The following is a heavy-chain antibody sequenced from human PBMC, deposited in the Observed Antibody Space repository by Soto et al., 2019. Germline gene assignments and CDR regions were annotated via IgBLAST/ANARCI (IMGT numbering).Heavy chain of an antibody. CDR2: IYHRGST. CDR1: GGSISSSNL. V-gene: IGHV4-4*02. CDR3: TARRDTTMGYYFDY. D-gene: IGHD5-18*01. Sequence: SETLSLTCAVSGGSISSSNLWSWVRQPPGKGLEWIGEIYHRGSTSYSPSLKSRVTILVDKSKNQFSLKLTSVTAADTAVYYCTARRDTTMGYYFDYWGQGTLVTVSS. J-gene: IGHJ4*02.